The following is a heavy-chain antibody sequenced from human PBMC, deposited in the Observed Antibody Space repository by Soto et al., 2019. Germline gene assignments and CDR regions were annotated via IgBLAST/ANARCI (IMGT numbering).Heavy chain of an antibody. CDR3: ARESSSSCHDY. D-gene: IGHD6-13*01. Sequence: ASVKVSCKASGFPFSDCYIHWVRQAPGPGLEYMGVIRPNGGGTSYPQKLQGRVTMTTDTSTSTAYMELRSLRSDDTAVYYCARESSSSCHDYWGQGTLVTVSS. V-gene: IGHV1-46*01. CDR1: GFPFSDCY. CDR2: IRPNGGGT. J-gene: IGHJ4*02.